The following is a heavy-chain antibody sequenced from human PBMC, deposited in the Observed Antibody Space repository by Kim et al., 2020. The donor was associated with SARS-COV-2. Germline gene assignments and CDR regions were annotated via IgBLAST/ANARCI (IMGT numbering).Heavy chain of an antibody. CDR1: GFSFSDYY. CDR2: ISGSGSSI. Sequence: GGSLRLSCAASGFSFSDYYMSWIRQAPGKGLEWVSFISGSGSSIYYADSVKGRFTISRDNAKNSLYLQMDSLRAEDTAVYYCARFWDSRVSPFDYWGQGTLVTVSS. V-gene: IGHV3-11*01. D-gene: IGHD3-16*01. CDR3: ARFWDSRVSPFDY. J-gene: IGHJ4*02.